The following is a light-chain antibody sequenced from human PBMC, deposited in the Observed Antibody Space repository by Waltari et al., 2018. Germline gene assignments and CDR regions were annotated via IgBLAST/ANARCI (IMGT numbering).Light chain of an antibody. V-gene: IGKV1-39*01. Sequence: DIQLTQSPSSLSASVGDRVTISCRASQYISTSLNWYQQKQGKPPKVLIYAASTLQSGVPSRFSGSGSGTDFTLTISSLEFEDFATYFCQQSYNAPPWTFGQGTKVEIK. CDR2: AAS. CDR3: QQSYNAPPWT. CDR1: QYISTS. J-gene: IGKJ1*01.